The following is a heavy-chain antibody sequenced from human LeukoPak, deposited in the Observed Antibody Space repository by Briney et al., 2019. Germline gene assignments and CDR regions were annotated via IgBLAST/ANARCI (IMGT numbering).Heavy chain of an antibody. V-gene: IGHV3-21*06. CDR1: GFTFSNYT. J-gene: IGHJ4*02. CDR3: AREGHYYDSNGYPSSYYFDY. Sequence: PGGSLRLSCAASGFTFSNYTMSWVRQAPGKGLEWVSSISSSSSYIYYADSVKGRFTISRDNAKNTLYLQMNSLRAEDTAVFYCAREGHYYDSNGYPSSYYFDYWGQGTLVTVSS. CDR2: ISSSSSYI. D-gene: IGHD3-22*01.